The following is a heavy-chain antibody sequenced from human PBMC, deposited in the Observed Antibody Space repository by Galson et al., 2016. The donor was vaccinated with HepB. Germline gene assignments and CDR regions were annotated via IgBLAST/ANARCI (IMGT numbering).Heavy chain of an antibody. CDR2: IIPIFGTT. V-gene: IGHV1-69*13. J-gene: IGHJ6*03. CDR3: ATRGHCSSTGCYAGYYHYFYMDV. D-gene: IGHD2-2*01. Sequence: SVKVSCKAFGGSFSTYGVTWVRQAPGQGLEWMGGIIPIFGTTNYAQRFQGRVTITADESTSTAYLELSSLKSEDTAVYYCATRGHCSSTGCYAGYYHYFYMDVWGKGTTVTVSS. CDR1: GGSFSTYG.